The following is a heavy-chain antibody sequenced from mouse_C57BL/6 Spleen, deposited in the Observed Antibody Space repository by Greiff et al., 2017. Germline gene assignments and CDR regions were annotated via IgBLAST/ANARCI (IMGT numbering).Heavy chain of an antibody. J-gene: IGHJ4*01. CDR2: IDPSDSYT. D-gene: IGHD1-1*01. Sequence: QVQLQQPGAELVMPGASVKLSCKASGYTFTSYWMHWVKQRPGQGLEWIGEIDPSDSYTNYNQKFKGKSTLTVDKSSSTAYMQLSSLTSEDSAVYYCARRGYYGSRSYAMDYWGQGTSVTVSS. CDR3: ARRGYYGSRSYAMDY. CDR1: GYTFTSYW. V-gene: IGHV1-69*01.